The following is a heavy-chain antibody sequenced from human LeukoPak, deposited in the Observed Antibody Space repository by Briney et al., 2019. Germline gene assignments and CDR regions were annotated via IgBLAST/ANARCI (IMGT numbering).Heavy chain of an antibody. CDR2: ISYDGSNK. J-gene: IGHJ4*02. CDR3: AGGCSSTSCPLVY. Sequence: GRSLRLSCAASGFTFSSYGMHWVRQAPGKGLEWVAVISYDGSNKYYADSVKGRFTISRDSSKNTLYLQMNSLRAEDTAVYYCAGGCSSTSCPLVYWGQGTLVTVSS. D-gene: IGHD2-2*01. CDR1: GFTFSSYG. V-gene: IGHV3-30*03.